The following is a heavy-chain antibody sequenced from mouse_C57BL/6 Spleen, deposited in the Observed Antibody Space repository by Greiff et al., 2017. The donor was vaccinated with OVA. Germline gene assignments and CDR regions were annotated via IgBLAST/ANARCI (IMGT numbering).Heavy chain of an antibody. V-gene: IGHV1-55*01. CDR1: GYTFTSYW. J-gene: IGHJ3*01. D-gene: IGHD1-1*01. CDR3: ARSSDHYYGSSSWFAY. Sequence: VQLQQPGAELVKPGASVKMSCKASGYTFTSYWITWVKQRPGQGLEWIGDIYPGSGSTNYNEKFKSKATLTVDTSSSTAYMQLSSLTSEDSAVYYGARSSDHYYGSSSWFAYWGQGTLVTVSA. CDR2: IYPGSGST.